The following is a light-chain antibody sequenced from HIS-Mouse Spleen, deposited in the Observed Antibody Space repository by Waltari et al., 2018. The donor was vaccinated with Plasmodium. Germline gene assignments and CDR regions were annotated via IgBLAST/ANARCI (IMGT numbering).Light chain of an antibody. CDR1: QSISSY. Sequence: DIQMTPAPSSLSASVGARVTLTCPASQSISSYLNWYQQKPGKAPKLLIYAASSLQSGVPSMFSGSGSGTDFTLTISSLQPEDFATYYCQQSYSTWTFGQGTKVEIK. CDR2: AAS. CDR3: QQSYSTWT. V-gene: IGKV1-39*01. J-gene: IGKJ1*01.